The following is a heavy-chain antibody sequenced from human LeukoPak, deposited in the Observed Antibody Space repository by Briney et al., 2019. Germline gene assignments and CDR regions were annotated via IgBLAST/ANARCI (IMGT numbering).Heavy chain of an antibody. Sequence: GGSLRLSCAASGFTFSDYYMSWIRQAPGKGLEWVSYISSSGSTIYYADSVKGRFTISRDNAKNSLYLQMNSLRAEDTAVYYCARISGYSYGYGRDYYYYMDVWGKGTTVTISS. CDR2: ISSSGSTI. CDR3: ARISGYSYGYGRDYYYYMDV. J-gene: IGHJ6*03. D-gene: IGHD5-18*01. V-gene: IGHV3-11*01. CDR1: GFTFSDYY.